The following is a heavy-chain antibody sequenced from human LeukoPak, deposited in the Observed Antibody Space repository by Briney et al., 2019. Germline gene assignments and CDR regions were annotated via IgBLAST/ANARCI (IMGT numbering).Heavy chain of an antibody. Sequence: GGSLRLSCAASGFTFSSHSMNWVRQAPGKGLEWVSSISSSSSYIYYADSVKGQFTISRDNAKDSLYLQMNSLRAEDTAVYYCARAYCSSTSCRGPFDYWGQGTLVTVSS. CDR1: GFTFSSHS. D-gene: IGHD2-2*01. CDR3: ARAYCSSTSCRGPFDY. CDR2: ISSSSSYI. J-gene: IGHJ4*02. V-gene: IGHV3-21*01.